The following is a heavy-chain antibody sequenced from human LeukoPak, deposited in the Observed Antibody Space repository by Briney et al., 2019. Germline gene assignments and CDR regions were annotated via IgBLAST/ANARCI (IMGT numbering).Heavy chain of an antibody. D-gene: IGHD4-17*01. CDR2: ISSSGSTI. CDR1: GFTFSSYA. CDR3: ARDGAVTTGLGAFDI. Sequence: PGGSLRLSCAASGFTFSSYAMSWVRQAPGKGLEWVSYISSSGSTIYYADSVKGRFTISRDNAKNSLYLQMNSLRAEDTAVYYCARDGAVTTGLGAFDIWGQGTMVTVSS. V-gene: IGHV3-48*04. J-gene: IGHJ3*02.